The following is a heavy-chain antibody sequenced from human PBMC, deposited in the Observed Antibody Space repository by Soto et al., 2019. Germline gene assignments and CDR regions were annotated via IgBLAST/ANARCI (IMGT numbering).Heavy chain of an antibody. CDR3: AKDRLAGNFDY. CDR1: GFTFNNYA. V-gene: IGHV3-23*01. Sequence: GGTLRLSCSASGFTFNNYAMNWVRQAPGKGLEWVATISATGGSTYCADSVKGRFTISRDNSNNTLYLQMNGLRVEDTAVYYCAKDRLAGNFDYWGQGTQVTVSS. J-gene: IGHJ4*02. CDR2: ISATGGST.